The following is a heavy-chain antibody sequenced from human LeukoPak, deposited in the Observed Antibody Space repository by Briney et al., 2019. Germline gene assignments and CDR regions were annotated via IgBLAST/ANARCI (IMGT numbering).Heavy chain of an antibody. J-gene: IGHJ4*02. CDR1: GFTFSSYG. CDR3: ARGSPPRRNYDTSGYYSYYFDY. V-gene: IGHV3-23*01. D-gene: IGHD3-22*01. CDR2: ITGYGDST. Sequence: GGSLRLSCVASGFTFSSYGMSWVRQAPGKGLEWVSAITGYGDSTYYADSVKGRFTISRDNSKNTLYLQMNSLRAEDTAVFYCARGSPPRRNYDTSGYYSYYFDYWARGTLVTVSS.